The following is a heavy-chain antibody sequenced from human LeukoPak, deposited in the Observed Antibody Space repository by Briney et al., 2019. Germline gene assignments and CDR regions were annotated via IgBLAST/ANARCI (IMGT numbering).Heavy chain of an antibody. J-gene: IGHJ4*02. D-gene: IGHD5-24*01. CDR3: ASLYNDYGDY. Sequence: GGSLRLSCAASGFTFRNYGMSWVRQAPGKGLELVSVTIGSGDSKFYADPVKGRFTISRDNSRNTLYLHMNSLRVDDTAVYYCASLYNDYGDYWGQGALVTVSS. CDR2: TIGSGDSK. V-gene: IGHV3-23*01. CDR1: GFTFRNYG.